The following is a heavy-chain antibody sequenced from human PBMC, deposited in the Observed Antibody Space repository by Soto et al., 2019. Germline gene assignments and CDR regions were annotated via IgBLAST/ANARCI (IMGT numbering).Heavy chain of an antibody. CDR2: IIPIFGTT. V-gene: IGHV1-69*06. J-gene: IGHJ2*01. Sequence: QVQLVQSGAEVKKSGSSVKVSCKASGGSFNSYTVSWVRQAPGQGLEWIGGIIPIFGTTNSAQRFQGRVIITADTSTSSVYMEMRSLRSDDTAIYYCARTRFEAGAFWDFDLWGRGTLVTVSS. CDR1: GGSFNSYT. D-gene: IGHD3-10*01. CDR3: ARTRFEAGAFWDFDL.